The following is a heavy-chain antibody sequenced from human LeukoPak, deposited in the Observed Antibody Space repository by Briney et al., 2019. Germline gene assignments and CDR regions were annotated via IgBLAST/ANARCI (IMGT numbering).Heavy chain of an antibody. V-gene: IGHV4-59*01. D-gene: IGHD5-12*01. J-gene: IGHJ4*02. CDR1: GGSISTYY. CDR2: IYHSGST. CDR3: ARGGGYASPIGY. Sequence: SETLSLTCTHSGGSISTYYWSWIRQPPGKGLGWIGYIYHSGSTNYNPSLKSRVTISVDTSKNQFSLKLSSVTAADTAVYYCARGGGYASPIGYWGQGALVTVSS.